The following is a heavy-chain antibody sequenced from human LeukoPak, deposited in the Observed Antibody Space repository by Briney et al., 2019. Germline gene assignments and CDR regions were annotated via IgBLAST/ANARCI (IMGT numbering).Heavy chain of an antibody. CDR3: ARTTYYYDSSGYDDALDI. D-gene: IGHD3-22*01. J-gene: IGHJ3*02. Sequence: PGGSLRLSCAASGFTFSDYYMTWVRQAPGKGLEWVSHISRSGSTRYYADSLKGRFTISRDNAKNSLYLQLNSLRAEDTAVYYCARTTYYYDSSGYDDALDIWGRGTMVTVSS. V-gene: IGHV3-11*01. CDR2: ISRSGSTR. CDR1: GFTFSDYY.